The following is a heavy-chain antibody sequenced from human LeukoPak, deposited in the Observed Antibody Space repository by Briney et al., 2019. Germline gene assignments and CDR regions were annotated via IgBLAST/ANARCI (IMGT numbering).Heavy chain of an antibody. CDR3: ARVGHLAAAGTYDY. D-gene: IGHD6-13*01. J-gene: IGHJ4*02. CDR1: GGSISSSY. V-gene: IGHV4-59*08. Sequence: SETLSLTCTVSGGSISSSYWSWIRQPPGKGLEWIGNIFYSGSPNYNPSLKSRVTISFDTSKNQFSLKLSSVTAADTAVYYCARVGHLAAAGTYDYWGQGTLVTVSS. CDR2: IFYSGSP.